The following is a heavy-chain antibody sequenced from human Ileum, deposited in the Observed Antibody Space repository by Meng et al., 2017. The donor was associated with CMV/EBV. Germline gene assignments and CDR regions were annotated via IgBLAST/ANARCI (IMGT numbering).Heavy chain of an antibody. V-gene: IGHV3-21*01. CDR2: ISGSSSSL. J-gene: IGHJ5*02. CDR1: GFTLSSHS. D-gene: IGHD4-17*01. CDR3: AREDTWDYGWRDP. Sequence: GESLKISCAASGFTLSSHSMNWVRQAPGKGLEWVASISGSSSSLFYADSVKGRFTVSRDNTNNTVFLEMNSLRAEDTGVYYCAREDTWDYGWRDPWGQGTPVTVSS.